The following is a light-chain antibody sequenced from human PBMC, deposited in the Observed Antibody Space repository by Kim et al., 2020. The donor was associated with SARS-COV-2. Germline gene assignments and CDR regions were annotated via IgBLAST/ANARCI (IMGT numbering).Light chain of an antibody. CDR1: SGHSSYA. CDR3: QTWGTGIVV. Sequence: SVKLTGPLSSGHSSYAIAWHQQQPEKGPRYLMKLNSDGSHSKGDGIPDRFSGSSSGAERYLTISSLQSEDEADYYCQTWGTGIVVFGGGTQLTVL. J-gene: IGLJ2*01. V-gene: IGLV4-69*01. CDR2: LNSDGSH.